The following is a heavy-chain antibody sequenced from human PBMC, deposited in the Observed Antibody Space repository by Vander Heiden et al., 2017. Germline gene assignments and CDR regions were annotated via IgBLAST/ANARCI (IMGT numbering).Heavy chain of an antibody. D-gene: IGHD3-10*01. CDR1: GGPFSSYA. V-gene: IGHV1-69*06. Sequence: QVPLVQPGAEAKKSGSPVNVSCKASGGPFSSYAIRWVPQAPGQRLEWMGGIIPIFGTANYAQKFQGRVTITADKSTSTAYMELSSLRSEDTAVYYCARTPRRYYGSGSYYGNWFDPWGQGTLVTVSS. J-gene: IGHJ5*02. CDR2: IIPIFGTA. CDR3: ARTPRRYYGSGSYYGNWFDP.